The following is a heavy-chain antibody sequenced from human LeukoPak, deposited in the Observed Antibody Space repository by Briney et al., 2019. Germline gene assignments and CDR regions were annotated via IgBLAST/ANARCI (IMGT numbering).Heavy chain of an antibody. CDR3: ASGSYYYDSSGYRVFDY. CDR1: GGTFSSYA. J-gene: IGHJ4*02. Sequence: ASVKVSCKASGGTFSSYAISWVQQAPGQGLEWMGRIIPIFGTANYAQKFQGRVTITTDESTSTAYMELSSLRSEDTAVYYCASGSYYYDSSGYRVFDYWGQGTLATVSS. V-gene: IGHV1-69*05. D-gene: IGHD3-22*01. CDR2: IIPIFGTA.